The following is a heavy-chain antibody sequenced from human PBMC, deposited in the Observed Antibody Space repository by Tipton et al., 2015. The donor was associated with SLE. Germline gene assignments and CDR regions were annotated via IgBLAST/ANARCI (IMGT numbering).Heavy chain of an antibody. CDR3: ARRSDDYSNWFDP. CDR1: GGSISRSSNY. D-gene: IGHD4-11*01. Sequence: GLVKPSETLSLICSVSGGSISRSSNYWAWIRPSPGKGLEWIGNIYYSGTTYYNPSLKSRLTISVDTSKNQFSLKLNSVTAADTAVYYCARRSDDYSNWFDPWGQGSQVTVSS. V-gene: IGHV4-39*07. J-gene: IGHJ5*02. CDR2: IYYSGTT.